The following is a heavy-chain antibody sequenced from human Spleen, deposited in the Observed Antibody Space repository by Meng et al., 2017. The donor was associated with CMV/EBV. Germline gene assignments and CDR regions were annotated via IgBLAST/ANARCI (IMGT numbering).Heavy chain of an antibody. V-gene: IGHV4-34*01. CDR1: GGSFSGDY. J-gene: IGHJ4*02. CDR3: ARTLYDSSGYYYGY. D-gene: IGHD3-22*01. Sequence: QVPLQQGGARLLKPSETLSLTGAVYGGSFSGDYWSWIRQPPGKGLEWIGEINHSGSTNYNPSLKSRVTISVDTSKNQFSLKLSSVTAADTAVYYCARTLYDSSGYYYGYWGQGTLVTVSS. CDR2: INHSGST.